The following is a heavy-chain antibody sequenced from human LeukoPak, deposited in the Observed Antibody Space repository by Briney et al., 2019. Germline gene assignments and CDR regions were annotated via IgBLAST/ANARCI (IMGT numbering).Heavy chain of an antibody. D-gene: IGHD1-26*01. CDR1: GFTFSSYW. CDR3: ARDGGMLGATTFDY. V-gene: IGHV3-7*01. CDR2: IQEDGTET. Sequence: GGSLRLSCVASGFTFSSYWMSWVRQAPGKGLEWVANIQEDGTETHYVDSVEGRFTISRDNARDELYLQMSTLRVEDTAVYYCARDGGMLGATTFDYWGLGILVTVSS. J-gene: IGHJ4*02.